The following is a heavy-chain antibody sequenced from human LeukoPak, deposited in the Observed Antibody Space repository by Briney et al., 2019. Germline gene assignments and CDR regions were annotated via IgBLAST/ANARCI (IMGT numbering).Heavy chain of an antibody. CDR3: AKDMVRGVIMNDY. V-gene: IGHV3-48*03. Sequence: PGGSLRLSCAASGFTFSSYEMNWVRQAPGKGLEWVSYISSSGSTIYYADSVKGRFTISRDNAKNSLYLQMNSLRAEDTAVYYCAKDMVRGVIMNDYWGQGTLVTVPS. CDR1: GFTFSSYE. J-gene: IGHJ4*02. CDR2: ISSSGSTI. D-gene: IGHD3-10*01.